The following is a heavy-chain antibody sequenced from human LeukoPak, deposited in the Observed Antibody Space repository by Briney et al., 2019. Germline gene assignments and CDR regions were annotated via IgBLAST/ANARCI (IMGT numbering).Heavy chain of an antibody. V-gene: IGHV1-8*03. CDR2: MNPNSGNT. D-gene: IGHD2-2*01. CDR3: ARTLGCSSTSCKGWFDP. J-gene: IGHJ5*02. Sequence: ASLKVSCKASGYTFTSYDINWVPQAPGQGLEWMGWMNPNSGNTGYAQKFKVRVPITRKPSISTAYMELSSLRSEDTAVDYCARTLGCSSTSCKGWFDPWGQGTLVTVSS. CDR1: GYTFTSYD.